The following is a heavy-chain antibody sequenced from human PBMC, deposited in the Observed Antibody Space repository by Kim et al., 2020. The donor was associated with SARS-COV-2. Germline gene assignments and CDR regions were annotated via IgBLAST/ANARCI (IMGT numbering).Heavy chain of an antibody. CDR3: TTGGWSSYYDSSGYYPFDY. CDR2: IKSKTDGGTT. J-gene: IGHJ4*02. Sequence: GGSLRLSCAASGFTFRNAWMSWVRQAPGKGLEWVGRIKSKTDGGTTDYAAPVKGRFTISRDDSKTTLDLQMNSLKTEDTAVYYCTTGGWSSYYDSSGYYPFDYWGQGTLVTVSS. CDR1: GFTFRNAW. D-gene: IGHD3-22*01. V-gene: IGHV3-15*01.